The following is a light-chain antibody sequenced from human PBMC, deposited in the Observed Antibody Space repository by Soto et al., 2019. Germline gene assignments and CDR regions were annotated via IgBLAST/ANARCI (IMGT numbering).Light chain of an antibody. Sequence: QSVLTQPPSASGTPGQRVTISCSGSSSNIGSYTVNWYQQLPGTAPKLLIYSNNQRPSGVPDRFSGSKSGTSASLAISGLQSEDEADYYCEAWDDSLNAAVFGGGTQLTVL. CDR1: SSNIGSYT. V-gene: IGLV1-44*01. J-gene: IGLJ7*01. CDR3: EAWDDSLNAAV. CDR2: SNN.